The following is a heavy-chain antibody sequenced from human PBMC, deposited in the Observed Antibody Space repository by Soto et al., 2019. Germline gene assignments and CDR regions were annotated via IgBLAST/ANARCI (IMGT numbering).Heavy chain of an antibody. CDR2: IYYSGST. CDR3: ARGRGVRFLELDY. Sequence: SETLSLTCTVSGGSISSYYWSRIRQPPGKGLEWIGYIYYSGSTNYNPSLKSRVTISVDTSKNQFSLKLSSVTAADTAVYYCARGRGVRFLELDYWGQGTLVTVSS. CDR1: GGSISSYY. D-gene: IGHD3-3*01. J-gene: IGHJ4*02. V-gene: IGHV4-59*01.